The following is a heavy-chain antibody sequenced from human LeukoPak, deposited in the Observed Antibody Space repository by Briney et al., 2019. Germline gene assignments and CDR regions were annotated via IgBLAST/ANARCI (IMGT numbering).Heavy chain of an antibody. Sequence: SETLSLTCTVSGGFITSGSYYWGWIRQPPGKGLEWIGNIYYSGTTYYNPSLKSRVTLSLDTSKNRISLKLSSVTAADTALYYCASRLPSYNSGWEGAFDIWGQGTMVTVSS. D-gene: IGHD6-19*01. CDR2: IYYSGTT. V-gene: IGHV4-39*07. CDR3: ASRLPSYNSGWEGAFDI. J-gene: IGHJ3*02. CDR1: GGFITSGSYY.